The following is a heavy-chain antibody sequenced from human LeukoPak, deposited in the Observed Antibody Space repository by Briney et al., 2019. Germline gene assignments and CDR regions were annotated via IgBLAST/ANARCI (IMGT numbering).Heavy chain of an antibody. CDR1: GGSISSSSYY. V-gene: IGHV4-39*07. J-gene: IGHJ4*02. CDR3: ARLHPGDD. Sequence: SETLSLTCTVSGGSISSSSYYWGWIRQPPGKGLEWIGSIYYSGSTYYNPSLKSRVTISVDTSKNQFSLKLSSVTAADTALYYCARLHPGDDWGQGTLVIVSS. CDR2: IYYSGST.